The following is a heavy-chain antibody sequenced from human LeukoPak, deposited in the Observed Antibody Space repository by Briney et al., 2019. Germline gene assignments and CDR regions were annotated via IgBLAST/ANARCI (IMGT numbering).Heavy chain of an antibody. V-gene: IGHV3-23*01. CDR1: GFTFSSYA. J-gene: IGHJ4*02. CDR3: AKVTGTYYYGSGSYYPLDY. D-gene: IGHD3-10*01. CDR2: ISESGDST. Sequence: AGGSLRLSCAASGFTFSSYALNWVRQAPGKGLEWVSAISESGDSTYYADSVKGRFTISRDNSQNTLYLQMNSLRADDTAVHFCAKVTGTYYYGSGSYYPLDYWGQGTLVTVSS.